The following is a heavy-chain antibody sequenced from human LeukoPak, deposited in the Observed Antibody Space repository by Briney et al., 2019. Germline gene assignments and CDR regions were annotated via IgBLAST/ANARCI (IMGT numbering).Heavy chain of an antibody. J-gene: IGHJ3*02. CDR1: GFTFSSYG. D-gene: IGHD2-2*01. CDR3: AKDIPLHAQDAFDI. Sequence: QPGGSLRLSCAASGFTFSSYGMHWVRQAPGNGLEWVAFIRYDGSNKYYADSVKGRFTISRDNSKNTLYLQMNSLRAEDTAVYYCAKDIPLHAQDAFDIWGQGTMVTVSS. V-gene: IGHV3-30*02. CDR2: IRYDGSNK.